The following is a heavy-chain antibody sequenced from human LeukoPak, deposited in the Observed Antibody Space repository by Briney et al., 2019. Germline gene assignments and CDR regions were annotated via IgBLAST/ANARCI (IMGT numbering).Heavy chain of an antibody. CDR1: GYSFTSYW. CDR2: IFPGDSDT. D-gene: IGHD6-13*01. CDR3: ARLMYSSSWPEY. J-gene: IGHJ4*02. V-gene: IGHV5-51*01. Sequence: GESLKISCKGSGYSFTSYWIGWVRQMPGKGLEWMGIIFPGDSDTRHSPSFQGQVTISADKSISTAYLQWSSLKASDSAMYYCARLMYSSSWPEYWGQGTLVTVSS.